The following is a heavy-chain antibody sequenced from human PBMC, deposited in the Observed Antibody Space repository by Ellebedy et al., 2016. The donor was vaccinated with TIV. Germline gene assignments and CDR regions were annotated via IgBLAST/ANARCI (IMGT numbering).Heavy chain of an antibody. Sequence: MPSETLSLTCTVSGGSISGYYWRWIRQAPGKGLGWIGYIYFSGSTKYSPSLKSRDTISVDTSKNHFSLKLTSVTAADTAVYYCARSGSGGSYYTDYYYYGRDVWGQGTTVTVSS. J-gene: IGHJ6*02. D-gene: IGHD3-10*01. CDR2: IYFSGST. CDR1: GGSISGYY. V-gene: IGHV4-59*01. CDR3: ARSGSGGSYYTDYYYYGRDV.